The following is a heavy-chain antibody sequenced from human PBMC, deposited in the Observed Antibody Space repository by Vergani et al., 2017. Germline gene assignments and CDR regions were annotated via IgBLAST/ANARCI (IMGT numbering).Heavy chain of an antibody. CDR1: GGSISSGSYY. J-gene: IGHJ3*02. CDR3: ARGTYGSDAFDI. Sequence: QVQLQESGPGLVKPSQTLSLTCTVSGGSISSGSYYWSWIRQPAGKGLEWIGRIYTSGSTNYNPSLKSRVTISVDTSKNQFSLILNSVTAADTAVYYCARGTYGSDAFDIWGQGTVVTVSS. V-gene: IGHV4-61*02. CDR2: IYTSGST. D-gene: IGHD3-10*01.